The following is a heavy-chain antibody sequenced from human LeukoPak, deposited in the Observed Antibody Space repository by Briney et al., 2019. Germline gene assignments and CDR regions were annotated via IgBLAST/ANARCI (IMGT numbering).Heavy chain of an antibody. J-gene: IGHJ3*02. CDR1: GYSFTSYW. V-gene: IGHV5-10-1*01. CDR3: ARHSSGWYNSFDI. CDR2: IDPTDSYT. Sequence: GESLKISCKGSGYSFTSYWISWVRQMPGKGLEWMGRIDPTDSYTNYSPSFQGHVTISADKSISTAYLQWSSLKASDTAMYYCARHSSGWYNSFDIWGQGTMVTVSS. D-gene: IGHD6-19*01.